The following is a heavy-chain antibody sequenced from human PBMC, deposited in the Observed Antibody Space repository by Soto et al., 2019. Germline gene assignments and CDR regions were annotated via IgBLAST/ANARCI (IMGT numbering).Heavy chain of an antibody. CDR1: GYTFTDNY. D-gene: IGHD3-10*01. CDR3: AGAYSGSGSPKF. J-gene: IGHJ4*02. Sequence: ASVQVSCKASGYTFTDNYFDWVRQAPGQGLEWMGWLNPRSGGTDFAQKFHGRVTMTRDTAINTVYMELNRLRSDDTAVYYCAGAYSGSGSPKFWGQGTLVTVSS. CDR2: LNPRSGGT. V-gene: IGHV1-2*02.